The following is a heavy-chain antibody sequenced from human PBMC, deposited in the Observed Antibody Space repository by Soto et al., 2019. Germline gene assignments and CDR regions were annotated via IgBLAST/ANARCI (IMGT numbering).Heavy chain of an antibody. Sequence: GGSLRLSCAASGFTFSEYYMSWIRQAPGKGLEWLSYISSSSSYTDYADSVKGRFTISRDNAKNSLYLQMNSLRAEDTAMYYCARDRAPRLTSITGWFDPWGQGTLVTVSS. CDR2: ISSSSSYT. CDR3: ARDRAPRLTSITGWFDP. V-gene: IGHV3-11*06. J-gene: IGHJ5*02. CDR1: GFTFSEYY. D-gene: IGHD6-25*01.